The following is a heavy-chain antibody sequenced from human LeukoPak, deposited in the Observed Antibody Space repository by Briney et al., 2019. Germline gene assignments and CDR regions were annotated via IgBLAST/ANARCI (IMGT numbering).Heavy chain of an antibody. J-gene: IGHJ5*02. CDR2: IYDSEST. V-gene: IGHV4-59*11. CDR1: GGSISSHY. Sequence: SETLSLTCTVSGGSISSHYWSWVRQPPGKGLEWIGNIYDSESTHYKSSLKSRVTISVDTSKNQFSLRLSSVTAADTAVYYCARGGSVSNWFDPWGQGTLVTVSS. CDR3: ARGGSVSNWFDP.